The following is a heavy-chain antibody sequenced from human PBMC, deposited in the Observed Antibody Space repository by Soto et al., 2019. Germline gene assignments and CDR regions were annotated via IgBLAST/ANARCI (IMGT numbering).Heavy chain of an antibody. J-gene: IGHJ5*02. CDR3: ASFGELTNETPNRWFDP. CDR1: GGTLSSGDYY. D-gene: IGHD3-10*01. CDR2: FYYSGST. V-gene: IGHV4-31*03. Sequence: SETLSLTCTVSGGTLSSGDYYWSWIRQHPGKGLEWIGHFYYSGSTYYNPSLKSRVTISADTSKNQFSLKLSSVTAADTAVYYCASFGELTNETPNRWFDPWGQGTLVNVSS.